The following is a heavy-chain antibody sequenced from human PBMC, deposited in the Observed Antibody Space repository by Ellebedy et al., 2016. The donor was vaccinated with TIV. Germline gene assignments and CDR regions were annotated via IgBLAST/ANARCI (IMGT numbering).Heavy chain of an antibody. Sequence: MPSETLSLTCTVSGYSISSGYYWGWIRQPPGKGLQWIGSIYHSGSTYYNPSLKSRVTISVDTSKNQFSLKMRSVTAADTAVYYCATPTHLGTYSPTTHFDYWGQGTLVTVSS. J-gene: IGHJ4*02. CDR2: IYHSGST. D-gene: IGHD1-26*01. CDR3: ATPTHLGTYSPTTHFDY. CDR1: GYSISSGYY. V-gene: IGHV4-38-2*02.